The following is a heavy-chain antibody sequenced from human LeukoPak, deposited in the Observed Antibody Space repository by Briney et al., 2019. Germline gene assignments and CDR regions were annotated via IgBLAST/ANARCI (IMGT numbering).Heavy chain of an antibody. CDR3: ARVSYYDMSIDY. J-gene: IGHJ4*02. V-gene: IGHV4-59*01. CDR2: IYYSGST. D-gene: IGHD3-9*01. Sequence: SETLSLTCTVSGGSISSYYWSWIRQPPGKGLEWIGYIYYSGSTNYNSSLKSRVTIPVDTSKNQFSLKLSSVTAADTAMYYCARVSYYDMSIDYWGQGTLVTVSS. CDR1: GGSISSYY.